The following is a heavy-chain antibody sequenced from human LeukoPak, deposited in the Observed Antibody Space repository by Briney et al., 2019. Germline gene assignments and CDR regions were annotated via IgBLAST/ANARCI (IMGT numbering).Heavy chain of an antibody. J-gene: IGHJ4*02. D-gene: IGHD3-16*02. CDR3: ARERTNRYGDCYDC. CDR1: GFTFGNHD. Sequence: PGGSLRLSCAASGFTFGNHDMNWVRQAPGKGLEWVSYITTSGSSTYYADSVKGRFTISRDNARNSLYLEMNSLRAEDTALYYCARERTNRYGDCYDCWGQGTLVTVSS. V-gene: IGHV3-48*03. CDR2: ITTSGSST.